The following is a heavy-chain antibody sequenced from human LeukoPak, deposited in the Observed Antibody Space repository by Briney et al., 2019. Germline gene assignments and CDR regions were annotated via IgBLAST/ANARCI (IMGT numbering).Heavy chain of an antibody. CDR3: ARVWFGETIDY. V-gene: IGHV3-7*01. Sequence: PGGSLRLSCAASGFTFSSYWMSWVGQAPGKGLEWVANIKQDGSEKYYVDSVKGRFTISRDNAKNSLYLQMNSLRAEDTAVYYCARVWFGETIDYWGQGTLVTVSS. CDR2: IKQDGSEK. J-gene: IGHJ4*02. D-gene: IGHD3-10*01. CDR1: GFTFSSYW.